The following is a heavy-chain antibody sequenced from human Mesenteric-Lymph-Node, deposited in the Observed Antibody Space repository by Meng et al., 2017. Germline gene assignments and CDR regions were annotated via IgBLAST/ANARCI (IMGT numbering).Heavy chain of an antibody. CDR1: GFTFSSYG. J-gene: IGHJ3*02. V-gene: IGHV3-33*01. CDR3: ARPVAAYYDSSGYYLFDAFDI. CDR2: IWYDGSNK. D-gene: IGHD3-22*01. Sequence: GGSLRLSCAASGFTFSSYGMHWVRQAPGKGLEWVAVIWYDGSNKYYADSVKGRFTISRDNSKNPLYLQMNSLRAEDTAVYYCARPVAAYYDSSGYYLFDAFDIWGQGTMVTVSS.